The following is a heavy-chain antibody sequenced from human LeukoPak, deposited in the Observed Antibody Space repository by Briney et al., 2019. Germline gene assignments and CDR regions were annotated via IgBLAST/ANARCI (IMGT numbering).Heavy chain of an antibody. CDR2: ISGSGGST. CDR3: AREEHDYVWGSYRYYYYYGIDV. Sequence: GGSLRLSCAASGFTFSSYAMSWVRQAPGKGLEWVSAISGSGGSTYYADSVKGRFTISRDNSKNTLYLQMNSLRAEDTALYYCAREEHDYVWGSYRYYYYYGIDVWGQGTTVTVSS. J-gene: IGHJ6*02. D-gene: IGHD3-16*02. V-gene: IGHV3-23*01. CDR1: GFTFSSYA.